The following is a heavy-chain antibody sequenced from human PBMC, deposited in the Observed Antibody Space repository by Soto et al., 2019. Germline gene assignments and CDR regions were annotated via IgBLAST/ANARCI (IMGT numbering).Heavy chain of an antibody. V-gene: IGHV3-21*01. J-gene: IGHJ4*02. D-gene: IGHD3-9*01. CDR2: ISSSSSYI. CDR1: GFTFSSYS. Sequence: GGSLRLSGAASGFTFSSYSMNWVRQAPGKGLEWVSSISSSSSYIYYADSVKGRFTISRDNAKNSLYLQMNSLRAEDTAVYYCATLADDILTGYWDYWGQGTLVTVSS. CDR3: ATLADDILTGYWDY.